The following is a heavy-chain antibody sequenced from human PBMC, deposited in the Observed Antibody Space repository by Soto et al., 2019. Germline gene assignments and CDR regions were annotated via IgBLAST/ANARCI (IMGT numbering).Heavy chain of an antibody. CDR2: IWYDGSNK. CDR3: ARDGPGTSSLYYYYGMDV. D-gene: IGHD2-2*01. CDR1: GFTFSSYG. V-gene: IGHV3-33*01. J-gene: IGHJ6*02. Sequence: PGGSLRLSCAASGFTFSSYGRHWVRQAPGKGLEWVAVIWYDGSNKYYADSVKGRFTISRDNSKNTLYLQMNSLRAEDTAVYYCARDGPGTSSLYYYYGMDVWGQGTTVTVYS.